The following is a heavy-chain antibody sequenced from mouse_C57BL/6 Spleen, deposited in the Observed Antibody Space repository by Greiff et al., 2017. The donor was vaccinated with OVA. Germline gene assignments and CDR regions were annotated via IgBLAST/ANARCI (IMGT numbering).Heavy chain of an antibody. V-gene: IGHV1-5*01. Sequence: VQLQQSGTVLARPGASVKMSCKTSGYTFTSYWMHWVKQRPGQGLEWIGAIYPGNSDTSYNQKFKGKAKLTAVTSASTAYMGLSSLTNEDSAVSYYTRVTETYFDYWGQGTTLTVSS. CDR1: GYTFTSYW. CDR3: TRVTETYFDY. CDR2: IYPGNSDT. J-gene: IGHJ2*01. D-gene: IGHD4-1*01.